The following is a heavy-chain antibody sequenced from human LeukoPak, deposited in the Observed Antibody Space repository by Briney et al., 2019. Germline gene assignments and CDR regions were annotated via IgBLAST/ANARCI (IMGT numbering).Heavy chain of an antibody. V-gene: IGHV3-48*03. CDR3: ARVGGYYQEVGY. CDR1: GFTFSSYE. Sequence: PGGSLRLSCAASGFTFSSYEMNWVRQAPGKGLEWVSYISISGSTIYYADSAKGRFTISRDNAKNSLYLQMNSLRAEDTAVYYCARVGGYYQEVGYWGQGTLVTVSS. CDR2: ISISGSTI. J-gene: IGHJ4*02. D-gene: IGHD3-22*01.